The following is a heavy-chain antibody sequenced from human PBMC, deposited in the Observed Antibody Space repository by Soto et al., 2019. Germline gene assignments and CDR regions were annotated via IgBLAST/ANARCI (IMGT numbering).Heavy chain of an antibody. Sequence: GGSLRLSCPASGFPFSNAWINWVRQTPGKGREWVGRVKSKTDGGTTDFAAPVKGRFAISRDDSKNMVYLEMNSLKTEDTAIYYCTTDSYITSIIVRFDYWGHGTLVTVSS. CDR1: GFPFSNAW. D-gene: IGHD3-22*01. V-gene: IGHV3-15*07. CDR2: VKSKTDGGTT. J-gene: IGHJ4*01. CDR3: TTDSYITSIIVRFDY.